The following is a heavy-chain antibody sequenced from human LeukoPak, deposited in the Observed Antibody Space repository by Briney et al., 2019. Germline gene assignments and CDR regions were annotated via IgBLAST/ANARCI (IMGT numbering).Heavy chain of an antibody. CDR3: ARLKTLYYYDSSGYYGFDP. Sequence: SETLSLTCTVSGGSISSSSYYWGWIRQPPGKGLEWIGSIYYSGSTYYNPSLKSRDTISVDTSKNQFSLKLSSVTAADTAVYYCARLKTLYYYDSSGYYGFDPWGQGTLVTVSS. CDR1: GGSISSSSYY. D-gene: IGHD3-22*01. J-gene: IGHJ5*02. CDR2: IYYSGST. V-gene: IGHV4-39*01.